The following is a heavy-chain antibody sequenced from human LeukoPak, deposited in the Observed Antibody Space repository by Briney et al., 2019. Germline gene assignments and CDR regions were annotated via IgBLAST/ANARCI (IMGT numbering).Heavy chain of an antibody. CDR1: GFYFDNSD. J-gene: IGHJ4*02. CDR3: AKDPNWEGGY. CDR2: INYNGQST. Sequence: GGSRRLSCAASGFYFDNSDMNWFRQAPGEVPHWVANINYNGQSTYYADSVKGRFTIARDNSKNMVFLQMNGLRAEDTARYYCAKDPNWEGGYWGQGTLVTVSS. D-gene: IGHD1-1*01. V-gene: IGHV3-23*01.